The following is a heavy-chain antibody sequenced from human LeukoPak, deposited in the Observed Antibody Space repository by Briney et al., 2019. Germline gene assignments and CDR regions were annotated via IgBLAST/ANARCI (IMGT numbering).Heavy chain of an antibody. D-gene: IGHD1-7*01. CDR1: GGTFNSYA. V-gene: IGHV1-69*05. Sequence: ASVKVSCKASGGTFNSYAISWVRQALGQGLEWMGGIIPIFGTANYAQKFQGRVTITTDASTSTAYMELSSLRSEDTAVYYCARDNYAGANWFDPWGQGTLVTVSS. CDR2: IIPIFGTA. J-gene: IGHJ5*02. CDR3: ARDNYAGANWFDP.